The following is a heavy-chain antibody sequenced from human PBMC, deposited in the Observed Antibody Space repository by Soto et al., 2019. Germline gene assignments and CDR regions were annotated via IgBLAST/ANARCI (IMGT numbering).Heavy chain of an antibody. Sequence: QVQLQESGPGLVKPSQTLSLTCTVSGGSISSGGYYWSWIRQHPGKGLEWIGYIYYSGSTYYNPSLKGRVTISVDTSKNQFSLKLSSVTAADTAGYYCARVSGDSSSWYGWFDPWGQGTLVTVSS. D-gene: IGHD6-13*01. CDR3: ARVSGDSSSWYGWFDP. V-gene: IGHV4-31*03. J-gene: IGHJ5*02. CDR2: IYYSGST. CDR1: GGSISSGGYY.